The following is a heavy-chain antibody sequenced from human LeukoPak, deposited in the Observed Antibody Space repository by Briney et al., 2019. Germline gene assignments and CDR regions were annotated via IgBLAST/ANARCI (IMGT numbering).Heavy chain of an antibody. CDR3: AKDRLGGPYFFHY. V-gene: IGHV3-23*01. D-gene: IGHD3-16*01. J-gene: IGHJ4*02. CDR1: GFTFSSYA. Sequence: GGSLRLSCASSGFTFSSYAMSWLRQAPGKGLEWVSTIGGTGVRTYYAYSVKDRFTIPRDNSKDTLYLQINSLRAEDTAVYFCAKDRLGGPYFFHYWGQGTLVTVSS. CDR2: IGGTGVRT.